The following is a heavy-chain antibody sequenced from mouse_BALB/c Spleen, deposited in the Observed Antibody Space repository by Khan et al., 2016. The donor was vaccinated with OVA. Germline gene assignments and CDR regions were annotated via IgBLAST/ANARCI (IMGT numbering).Heavy chain of an antibody. CDR1: GFTFSSSG. J-gene: IGHJ2*01. V-gene: IGHV5-17*02. CDR3: ARSYYYGYYFDY. Sequence: EVQVVESGGGLVQPGGSRKLSCAASGFTFSSSGMHWVRQAPEKGLEWVAYISSDSRTIYYADTVKGRFTISRDNPKNTLFLQMTSLRSEDTAMYYCARSYYYGYYFDYWGQGTTLTVSS. D-gene: IGHD1-1*01. CDR2: ISSDSRTI.